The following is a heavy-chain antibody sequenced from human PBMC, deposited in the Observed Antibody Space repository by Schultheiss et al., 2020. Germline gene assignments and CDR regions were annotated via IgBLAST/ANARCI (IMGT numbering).Heavy chain of an antibody. CDR1: GYTFTSYY. Sequence: ASVKVSCKASGYTFTSYYMHWVRQAPGQGLEWMGGFDPEDGETIYAQKFQGRVTMTEDTSTDTAYMELSSLRSEDTAIYYCARDTITIPSHGMDVWGQGTAVTVSS. CDR2: FDPEDGET. V-gene: IGHV1-24*01. D-gene: IGHD3-10*01. CDR3: ARDTITIPSHGMDV. J-gene: IGHJ6*02.